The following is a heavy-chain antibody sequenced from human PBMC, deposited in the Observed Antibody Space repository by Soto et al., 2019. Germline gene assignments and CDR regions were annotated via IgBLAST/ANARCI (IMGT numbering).Heavy chain of an antibody. D-gene: IGHD5-18*01. CDR2: ISYGGST. J-gene: IGHJ4*02. V-gene: IGHV4-31*03. CDR3: SRGILV. Sequence: QVQLQESGPGLVKPSQTLSLTCTVSGGSINSGGYCWSWIRQHPGKGLDWIGCISYGGSTSYNPSLKSRVTISVDTSKNQFSLKLTSGTAADTAVYYCSRGILVWGQGALTTVSS. CDR1: GGSINSGGYC.